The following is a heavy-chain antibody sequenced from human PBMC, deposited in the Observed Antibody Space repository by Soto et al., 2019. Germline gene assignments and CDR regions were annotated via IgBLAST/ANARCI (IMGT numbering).Heavy chain of an antibody. Sequence: SETLSLTCPVSGGSMSGDSWSWIRQPPGRGLEWIGHISNSGTANYSPSLKSRLTMSGDTSKDQISLKVTSVTAADTAVYYCASSGAGSGDYWGQG. CDR2: ISNSGTA. CDR3: ASSGAGSGDY. CDR1: GGSMSGDS. V-gene: IGHV4-59*01. D-gene: IGHD3-10*01. J-gene: IGHJ4*02.